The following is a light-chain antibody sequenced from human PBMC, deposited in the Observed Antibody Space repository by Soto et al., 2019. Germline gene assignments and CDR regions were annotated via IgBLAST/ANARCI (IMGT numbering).Light chain of an antibody. CDR2: DVS. CDR3: SSYTSSSLYV. Sequence: QSALTQPASVSGSPGQSITISCTGTSSDVGGYDYVSWYQHHPGKAPKLMIYDVSNRPPGVSNRFSGSKSGNTASLTISGLQAEDEADYYRSSYTSSSLYVFGTGTKLTVL. CDR1: SSDVGGYDY. V-gene: IGLV2-14*03. J-gene: IGLJ1*01.